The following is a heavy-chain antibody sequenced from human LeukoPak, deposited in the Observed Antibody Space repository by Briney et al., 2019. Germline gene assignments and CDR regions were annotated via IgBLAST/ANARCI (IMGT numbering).Heavy chain of an antibody. CDR3: ARVGQDGYYDFWSGYYYYYYMDV. D-gene: IGHD3-3*01. V-gene: IGHV4-39*01. Sequence: SETLSLTCTVSGGSISSNNYYWGWIRQPPGKGLEWIGNIYYSGSTYYNPSLKSRVTISVDTSKNQFSLKLSSVTAADTAVYYCARVGQDGYYDFWSGYYYYYYMDVWGKGTTVTVSS. CDR1: GGSISSNNYY. J-gene: IGHJ6*03. CDR2: IYYSGST.